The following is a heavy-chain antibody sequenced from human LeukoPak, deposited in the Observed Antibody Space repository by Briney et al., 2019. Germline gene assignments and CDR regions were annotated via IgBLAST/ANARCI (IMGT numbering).Heavy chain of an antibody. Sequence: SETLSLTCTVSGASISSYYYNWIRQTAGRGLEWIGRIYTSGSTNYNPSLKSRVTISVDTSKNQFSLKLTSVTAAAPAVYYCARDKMLREFDPWGQGTLVTVSS. J-gene: IGHJ5*02. CDR1: GASISSYY. V-gene: IGHV4-4*07. D-gene: IGHD2-15*01. CDR2: IYTSGST. CDR3: ARDKMLREFDP.